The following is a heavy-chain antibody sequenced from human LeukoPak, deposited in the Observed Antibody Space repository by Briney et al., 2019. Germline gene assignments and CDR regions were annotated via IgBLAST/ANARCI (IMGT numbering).Heavy chain of an antibody. J-gene: IGHJ4*02. V-gene: IGHV4-4*07. D-gene: IGHD6-6*01. Sequence: SETLSLTCTVSGGSISSYYWSWIRQPAGKGLEWIGRIYTSGSTNYNPSLKSRVTMSVDTSKNQFSLKLSSVTAADTAVYYCAATLTRIAARRGVDYWGQGTLVTVSS. CDR1: GGSISSYY. CDR2: IYTSGST. CDR3: AATLTRIAARRGVDY.